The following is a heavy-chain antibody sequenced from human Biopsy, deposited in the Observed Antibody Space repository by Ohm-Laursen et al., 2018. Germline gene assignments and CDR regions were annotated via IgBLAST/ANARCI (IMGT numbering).Heavy chain of an antibody. V-gene: IGHV3-11*01. CDR1: GFPVSDYY. Sequence: SLRLSYAASGFPVSDYYISWIRQAPGRGLEWVSDINSSGSTKYHAESVKGRFTISRDNAMNSVYLQMNSLRGEDTAVYYCARAVGIAAAPIDYWGQGTLVTVSS. CDR3: ARAVGIAAAPIDY. J-gene: IGHJ4*02. CDR2: INSSGSTK. D-gene: IGHD2-15*01.